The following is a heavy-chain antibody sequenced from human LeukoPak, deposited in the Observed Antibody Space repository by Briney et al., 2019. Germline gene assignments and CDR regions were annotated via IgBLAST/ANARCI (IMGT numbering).Heavy chain of an antibody. D-gene: IGHD3-10*01. V-gene: IGHV3-30*04. J-gene: IGHJ6*03. CDR2: ISYDGSNK. CDR3: AGGGYGSGSSMDV. Sequence: GGSLRLSCAASGFTFSSYAMHWVRQAPGKGLEWVAVISYDGSNKYYADSVKGRFTISRDNSKNTLYLQMNSLRAEDTAVYYCAGGGYGSGSSMDVWGKGTTVTVSS. CDR1: GFTFSSYA.